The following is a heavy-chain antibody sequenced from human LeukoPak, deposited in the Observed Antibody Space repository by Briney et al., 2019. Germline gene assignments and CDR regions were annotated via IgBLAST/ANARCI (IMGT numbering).Heavy chain of an antibody. J-gene: IGHJ4*02. CDR1: GYTFTSYG. V-gene: IGHV1-18*01. D-gene: IGHD3-16*02. CDR3: ARDGNYVWGSYPLDY. CDR2: ISAYNGNT. Sequence: GASVKVSCKASGYTFTSYGISWVRQAPGQGLEWMGWISAYNGNTNYAQKLQGRVTMTTDTSTSTAYMELRSLRSDDTAVYYCARDGNYVWGSYPLDYWGQGTLVTVSS.